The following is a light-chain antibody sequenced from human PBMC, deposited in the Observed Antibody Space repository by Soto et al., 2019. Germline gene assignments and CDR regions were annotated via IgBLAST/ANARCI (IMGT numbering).Light chain of an antibody. CDR2: AAS. J-gene: IGKJ5*01. Sequence: ATRSCRASQTVSSSFLAWYQQTPGQAPRLLIYAASSRATGIPDRFSGSGSATDFTLTISRLEPEDFALYYCQQYGGSPITFGQGTRLEIK. CDR1: QTVSSSF. CDR3: QQYGGSPIT. V-gene: IGKV3-20*01.